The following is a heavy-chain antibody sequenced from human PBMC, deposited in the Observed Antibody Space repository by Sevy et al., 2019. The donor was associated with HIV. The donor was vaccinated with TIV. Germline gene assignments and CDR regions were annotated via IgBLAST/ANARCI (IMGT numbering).Heavy chain of an antibody. CDR3: AKSDYHFWSGQAGGYYFDY. CDR1: GFTFSNYA. D-gene: IGHD3-3*01. CDR2: ISGSGGNT. V-gene: IGHV3-23*01. J-gene: IGHJ4*02. Sequence: GGSLRLSCAASGFTFSNYAMSWVRQAPGKGLEWVSSISGSGGNTYYADSVKGRFTISRDNSRNTLYLQMKSLRADDTAVYYCAKSDYHFWSGQAGGYYFDYWGQGTLVTVSS.